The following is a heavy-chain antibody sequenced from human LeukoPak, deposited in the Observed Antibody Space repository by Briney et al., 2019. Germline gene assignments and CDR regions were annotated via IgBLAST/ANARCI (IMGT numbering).Heavy chain of an antibody. CDR3: ARDNVIYYYDSSGYYPLDY. CDR1: GGSFSGYY. D-gene: IGHD3-22*01. Sequence: PSETLSLTCAVYGGSFSGYYWSWIRQPPGKGLEWIGEINHSGSTNYNPSLKSRVTISVDTSKNQFSLKLSSVTAADTAVYYCARDNVIYYYDSSGYYPLDYWGQGTLVTVSS. J-gene: IGHJ4*02. CDR2: INHSGST. V-gene: IGHV4-34*01.